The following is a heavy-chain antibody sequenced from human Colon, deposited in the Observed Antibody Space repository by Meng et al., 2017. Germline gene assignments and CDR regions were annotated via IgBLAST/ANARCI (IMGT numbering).Heavy chain of an antibody. CDR2: ISSSSSYI. J-gene: IGHJ4*02. D-gene: IGHD6-19*01. Sequence: GESLKISCAASGFTFSSYSMNWVRQAPGKGLEWVSSISSSSSYIYYADSVKGRFTISRDNAKNSLYLQMNSLRAGDTAVYYCARGWLANWGQGTLAPSPQ. V-gene: IGHV3-21*04. CDR3: ARGWLAN. CDR1: GFTFSSYS.